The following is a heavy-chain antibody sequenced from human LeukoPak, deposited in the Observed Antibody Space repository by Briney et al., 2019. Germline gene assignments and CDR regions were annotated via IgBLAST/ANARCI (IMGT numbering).Heavy chain of an antibody. Sequence: GGSLRLSCVASGFTFTNTWMSWVRQAPGKGLEWISRIKSRADGEITHYAAPVKGRFTISRDDSKNTLYLQMNSLRIEDTAVYYCTGEPNWFDPWGQGTLVTVSS. V-gene: IGHV3-15*01. CDR1: GFTFTNTW. CDR2: IKSRADGEIT. CDR3: TGEPNWFDP. D-gene: IGHD1-14*01. J-gene: IGHJ5*02.